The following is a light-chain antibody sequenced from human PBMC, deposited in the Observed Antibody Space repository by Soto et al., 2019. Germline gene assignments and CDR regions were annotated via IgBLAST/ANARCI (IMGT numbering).Light chain of an antibody. CDR2: GAS. Sequence: DIQMTQSPSTLSASVGDRVTITCRASQSIRSWLAWYQQKPGKAPKLLIFGASTLQSGVPSRFSGSGSGTDFTLTISSLQPEDFATYFCQKLNAYPPWTFGQGTKVEIK. CDR3: QKLNAYPPWT. J-gene: IGKJ1*01. V-gene: IGKV1-5*01. CDR1: QSIRSW.